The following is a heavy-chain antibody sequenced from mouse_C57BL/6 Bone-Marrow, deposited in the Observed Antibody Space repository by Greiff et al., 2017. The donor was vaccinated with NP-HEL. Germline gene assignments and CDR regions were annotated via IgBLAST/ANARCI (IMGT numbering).Heavy chain of an antibody. Sequence: EVQLVESGGGLVKPGGSLKLSCAASGFTFSSYAMSWVRQTPEKRLEWVATISDGGSSTYYPDNVKGRFTISRDNAKNNLYLQMSHLKSEDTAMYYCAREYKRGCAYWGQGTLVTVSA. V-gene: IGHV5-4*01. CDR3: AREYKRGCAY. CDR2: ISDGGSST. J-gene: IGHJ3*01. CDR1: GFTFSSYA.